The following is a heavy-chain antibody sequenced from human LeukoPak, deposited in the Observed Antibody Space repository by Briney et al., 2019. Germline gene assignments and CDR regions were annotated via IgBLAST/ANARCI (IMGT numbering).Heavy chain of an antibody. D-gene: IGHD4-17*01. CDR2: IRYDGSNK. Sequence: PGGSLRLSCAASGFTFSSYGMHWVRQAPGKGLEWVAFIRYDGSNKYYADSVKGRFTISRDNSKNTLYLQMNSLRAEDTAVYYCARPPSSYGDYVGPFDYWGQGTLVTVSS. V-gene: IGHV3-30*02. J-gene: IGHJ4*02. CDR1: GFTFSSYG. CDR3: ARPPSSYGDYVGPFDY.